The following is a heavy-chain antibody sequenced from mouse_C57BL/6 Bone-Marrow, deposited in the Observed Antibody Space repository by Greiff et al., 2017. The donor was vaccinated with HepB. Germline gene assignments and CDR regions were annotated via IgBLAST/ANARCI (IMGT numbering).Heavy chain of an antibody. CDR3: ARCGNYYGSSYLYYAMDY. CDR1: GYTFTSYW. V-gene: IGHV1-64*01. J-gene: IGHJ4*01. D-gene: IGHD1-1*01. Sequence: QVQLQQPGAELVKPGASVKLSCKASGYTFTSYWMHWVKQRPGQGLEWIGMIHPNSGSTNYNEKFKSKATLTVDKSSSTAYMQLSSLTSEDSAVYYCARCGNYYGSSYLYYAMDYWGQGTSVTVSS. CDR2: IHPNSGST.